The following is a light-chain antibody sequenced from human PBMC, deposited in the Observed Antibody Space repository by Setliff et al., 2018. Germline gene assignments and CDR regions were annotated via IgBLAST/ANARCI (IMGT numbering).Light chain of an antibody. V-gene: IGLV1-40*01. J-gene: IGLJ1*01. CDR3: QSYDSSLSAYV. CDR2: GNN. Sequence: QSVLTQPPSVSWAPGQRVTISCAGRSSNIGTGYDVHWYQQLPGTAPKLLIYGNNIRPSGVPDRFSGSQSGTSASLAITGLHSEDEADYYCQSYDSSLSAYVFGTGTKVTV. CDR1: SSNIGTGYD.